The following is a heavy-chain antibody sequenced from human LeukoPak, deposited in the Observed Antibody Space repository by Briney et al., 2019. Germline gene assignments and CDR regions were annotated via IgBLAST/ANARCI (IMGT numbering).Heavy chain of an antibody. V-gene: IGHV5-51*01. J-gene: IGHJ4*02. CDR3: ARIMADIYYFDD. Sequence: GESLKISCKSSGYSFTSYWIGWVRQMPGKGLEWMGNIYPGDSDTRYTPPFQGQATISADKSISTAYLQWSSLKASDTAIYYCARIMADIYYFDDWGQGTLVTVSS. CDR1: GYSFTSYW. CDR2: IYPGDSDT. D-gene: IGHD5-12*01.